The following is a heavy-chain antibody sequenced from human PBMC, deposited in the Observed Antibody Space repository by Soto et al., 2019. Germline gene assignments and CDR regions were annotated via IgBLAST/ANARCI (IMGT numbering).Heavy chain of an antibody. D-gene: IGHD6-13*01. Sequence: SETLSLTCAVYGGSFSGYYWSWIRQPPGKGLEWIGEINHSGSTNYNPSLKSRVTISVDTSKNQFSLKLSSVTAADTAVYYCARGVGAAAPPLYWGQGTLVTVSS. CDR2: INHSGST. CDR3: ARGVGAAAPPLY. V-gene: IGHV4-34*01. CDR1: GGSFSGYY. J-gene: IGHJ4*02.